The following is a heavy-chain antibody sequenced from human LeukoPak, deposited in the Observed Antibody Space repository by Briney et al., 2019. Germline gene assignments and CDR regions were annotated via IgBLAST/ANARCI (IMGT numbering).Heavy chain of an antibody. V-gene: IGHV4-39*01. CDR2: IYYSGST. CDR3: ARARSGFWSGYGY. J-gene: IGHJ4*02. Sequence: SETLSLTCTVSGGSISSSSYYWGWIRQPPGKGLEWIGSIYYSGSTYYNPSLKSRVTISVDTSKNQFSLKLSSVTAADTAVYYCARARSGFWSGYGYWGQGTLVTVSS. CDR1: GGSISSSSYY. D-gene: IGHD3-3*01.